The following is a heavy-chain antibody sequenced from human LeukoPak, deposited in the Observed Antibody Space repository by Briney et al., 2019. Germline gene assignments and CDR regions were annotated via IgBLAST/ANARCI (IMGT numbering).Heavy chain of an antibody. V-gene: IGHV4-61*02. D-gene: IGHD3-3*01. CDR2: IYTSGST. CDR1: GGSISSGSYY. J-gene: IGHJ5*02. CDR3: ARYYDFWSGPSGFDP. Sequence: SETLSLTCTVSGGSISSGSYYWSWIRQPAGKGLEWIGRIYTSGSTNYNPSLKRRVTISVDTSKNQFSLKLSSVTAADTAVYYCARYYDFWSGPSGFDPWGQGTLVTVSS.